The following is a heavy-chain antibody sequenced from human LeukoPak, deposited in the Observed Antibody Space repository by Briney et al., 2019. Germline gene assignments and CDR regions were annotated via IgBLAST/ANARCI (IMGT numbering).Heavy chain of an antibody. CDR2: ISWNSGTI. J-gene: IGHJ4*02. CDR3: GRIAATGTQDY. Sequence: GRSLRLSCAASGFTFDDYAMHWVRQVPGKGLEWVSGISWNSGTIGYADSVKGRFTISRDNAKKSLYLQMNSLRAEDTAFYYCGRIAATGTQDYWGQGILVTVSS. V-gene: IGHV3-9*01. D-gene: IGHD6-13*01. CDR1: GFTFDDYA.